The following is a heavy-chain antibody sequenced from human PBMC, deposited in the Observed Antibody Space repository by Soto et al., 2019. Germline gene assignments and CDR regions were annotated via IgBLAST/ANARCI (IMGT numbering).Heavy chain of an antibody. CDR1: GYTFTSYY. CDR2: INPSGGST. D-gene: IGHD3-22*01. J-gene: IGHJ5*02. CDR3: ARDIGYYDSSGHKGDWFDP. V-gene: IGHV1-46*01. Sequence: GASVKVSCKASGYTFTSYYMHWVRQAPGQGLEWMGIINPSGGSTSYAQKFQGRVTMTRDTSTSTVYMELSSLRSEDTAVYYCARDIGYYDSSGHKGDWFDPWGQGTLVTVSS.